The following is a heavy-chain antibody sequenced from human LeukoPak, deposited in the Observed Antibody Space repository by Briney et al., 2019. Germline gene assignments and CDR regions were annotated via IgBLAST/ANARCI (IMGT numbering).Heavy chain of an antibody. CDR3: ARGPSGYHNT. CDR1: GFTFSTYS. Sequence: PGGSLRLSCAASGFTFSTYSMNWVRQAPGKGLEWVSCISTRSTYIYYADSVKGRFTISRDNAKNSLYLQMNSLRAEDTAVYYCARGPSGYHNTGGQGTLVTVSS. CDR2: ISTRSTYI. D-gene: IGHD5-12*01. J-gene: IGHJ4*02. V-gene: IGHV3-21*01.